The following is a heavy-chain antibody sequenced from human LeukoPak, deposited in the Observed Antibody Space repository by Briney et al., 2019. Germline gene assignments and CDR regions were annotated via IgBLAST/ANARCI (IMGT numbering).Heavy chain of an antibody. J-gene: IGHJ4*02. CDR3: AGHHPRNTVDF. D-gene: IGHD2/OR15-2a*01. Sequence: SETLSLTCTVSGGTISSYYWSWIRQPPGKGLEWIGYIYYSGSTNYNPSLKSRATISVDTSKNQFSLKLSSVTAADTAVYYCAGHHPRNTVDFWGQGTLVTVSS. CDR2: IYYSGST. CDR1: GGTISSYY. V-gene: IGHV4-59*08.